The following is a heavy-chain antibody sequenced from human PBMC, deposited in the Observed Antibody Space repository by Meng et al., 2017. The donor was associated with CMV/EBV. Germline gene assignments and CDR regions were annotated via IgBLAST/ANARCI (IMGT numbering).Heavy chain of an antibody. J-gene: IGHJ6*02. CDR3: ARGDCSSTSGDGGYENGMDV. CDR2: IIPIFGTA. V-gene: IGHV1-69*13. CDR1: GYTFTSYY. Sequence: SVKVSCKASGYTFTSYYMHWVRQAPGQGLEWMGGIIPIFGTANYAQKFQGRVTITQDESTSTAYMELSSRRSEDTAVYDCARGDCSSTSGDGGYENGMDVWGQGTTVTVSS. D-gene: IGHD2-2*01.